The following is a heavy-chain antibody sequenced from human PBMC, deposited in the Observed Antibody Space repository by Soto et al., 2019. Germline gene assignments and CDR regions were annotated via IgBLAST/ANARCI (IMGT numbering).Heavy chain of an antibody. CDR2: IKNDESER. Sequence: QLVQSGGGLVQPGGSLRLSCAASGFSLSDHWMTWVRQSLEKGLEWVANIKNDESERWFLDAVKGRFTISKDNAKNSLYLQMNSLTVEDTAIYYCARGHYGMDVWGQGTTVTVSS. CDR3: ARGHYGMDV. J-gene: IGHJ6*02. V-gene: IGHV3-7*01. CDR1: GFSLSDHW.